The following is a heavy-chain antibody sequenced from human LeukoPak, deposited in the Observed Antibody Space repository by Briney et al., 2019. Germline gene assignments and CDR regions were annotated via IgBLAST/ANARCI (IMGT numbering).Heavy chain of an antibody. CDR2: MNPNSGNT. Sequence: ASVKVSCKASGYTFTTYDINWVRQATGQGLEWMGWMNPNSGNTGYAHKFQGRVTMTRNTALSTAYMELSSLRSDDTAVYFCARVAGPIDCWGQGTLVTVSS. CDR1: GYTFTTYD. CDR3: ARVAGPIDC. V-gene: IGHV1-8*01. D-gene: IGHD2-15*01. J-gene: IGHJ4*02.